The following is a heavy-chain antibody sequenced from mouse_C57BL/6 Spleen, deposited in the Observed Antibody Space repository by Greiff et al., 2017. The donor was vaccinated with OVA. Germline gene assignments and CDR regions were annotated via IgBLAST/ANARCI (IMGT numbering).Heavy chain of an antibody. D-gene: IGHD2-10*02. CDR1: GFTFSSYA. J-gene: IGHJ4*01. V-gene: IGHV5-4*01. CDR2: ISDGGSYT. CDR3: ARDRGYGYYAMDY. Sequence: DVHLVESGGGLVKPGGSLKLSCAASGFTFSSYAMSWVRQTPEKRLEWVATISDGGSYTYYPDNVKGRFTISRDNAKNNLYLQMSHLKSEDTAMYYCARDRGYGYYAMDYWGQGTSVTVSS.